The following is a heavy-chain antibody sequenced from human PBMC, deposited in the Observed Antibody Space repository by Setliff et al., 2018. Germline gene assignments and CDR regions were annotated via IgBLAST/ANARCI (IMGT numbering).Heavy chain of an antibody. V-gene: IGHV4-39*01. CDR3: ARQIDYGDFSYFDY. CDR2: IYYSGAT. Sequence: SETLSLTCAVYGGSFSGHYWGWIRQPPGKGLERIGTIYYSGATYYNPSLKSRVTISVDTSKNQFSLKLSSVTAADTAVYYCARQIDYGDFSYFDYWGQGTLVTSPQ. CDR1: GGSFSGHY. J-gene: IGHJ4*02. D-gene: IGHD4-17*01.